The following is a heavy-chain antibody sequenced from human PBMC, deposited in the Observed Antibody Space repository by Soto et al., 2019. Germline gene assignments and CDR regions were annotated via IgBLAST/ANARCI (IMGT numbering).Heavy chain of an antibody. J-gene: IGHJ4*02. CDR2: INPNSGGT. V-gene: IGHV1-2*04. CDR3: ARFYASGSYPYDY. Sequence: ASVKVSCKASGYTFTGYYMHWVRQAPGQGLEWMGWINPNSGGTNYAQKFQGWVTMTRDTSISTAYMELSRLRSDDTAVYYCARFYASGSYPYDYWGQGTLVTVSS. CDR1: GYTFTGYY. D-gene: IGHD3-10*01.